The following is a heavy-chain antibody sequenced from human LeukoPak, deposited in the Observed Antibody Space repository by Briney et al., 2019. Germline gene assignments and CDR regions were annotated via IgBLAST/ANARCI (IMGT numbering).Heavy chain of an antibody. CDR3: ARGDPWYYYFDS. CDR1: GGSIRSGGYY. CDR2: TYYSGST. J-gene: IGHJ4*02. Sequence: SETLSLTCTVSGGSIRSGGYYCSWIRQPPGKGLEWIGYTYYSGSTYYSPSLKSRVTISVDTSKNQFSLKLSSVTAADTAVYYCARGDPWYYYFDSWGQGTLVTVSS. V-gene: IGHV4-30-4*01. D-gene: IGHD6-13*01.